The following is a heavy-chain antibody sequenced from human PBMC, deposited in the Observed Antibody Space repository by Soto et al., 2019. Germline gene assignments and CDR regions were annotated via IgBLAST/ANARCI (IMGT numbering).Heavy chain of an antibody. CDR3: ARDLWGQIGGSGSYEGY. CDR1: GYTFASYY. V-gene: IGHV1-46*01. CDR2: INPSGGST. J-gene: IGHJ4*02. D-gene: IGHD3-10*01. Sequence: QVQLVQSGAEVKKPGASVKVSCKASGYTFASYYMHWVRQAPGQGLEWMGIINPSGGSTSYAQKFQGRVTMTRDTSTSTVYMELSSLRSEDTAVYYCARDLWGQIGGSGSYEGYWGQGTLVTVSS.